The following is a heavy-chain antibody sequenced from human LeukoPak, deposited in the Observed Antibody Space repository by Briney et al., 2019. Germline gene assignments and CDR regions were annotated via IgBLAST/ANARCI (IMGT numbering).Heavy chain of an antibody. Sequence: SETLSLTCTVSGGSISNNYWSWIRQPPEKGLEWIGYIYDSGSTNYNPSLKRRLTISVDTSKNQFSLKLSSVTAADSAVYYCARSYGDYITGAYAFDVWGQGTTVTVSS. CDR1: GGSISNNY. V-gene: IGHV4-59*08. CDR2: IYDSGST. D-gene: IGHD4-17*01. CDR3: ARSYGDYITGAYAFDV. J-gene: IGHJ3*01.